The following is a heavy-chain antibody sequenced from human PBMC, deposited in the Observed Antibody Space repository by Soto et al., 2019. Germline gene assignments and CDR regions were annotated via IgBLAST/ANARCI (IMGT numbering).Heavy chain of an antibody. J-gene: IGHJ6*02. D-gene: IGHD1-1*01. CDR1: GFTFSSYA. CDR3: APGNGNYYYYGMDV. CDR2: ISSSGSST. Sequence: EVPLLESGGGLVQPGGSLRLSCAASGFTFSSYAMSWVRQAPGKGLEWVSAISSSGSSTYYADSVKGRFTISRDNSKNTLYLQMNSLRAEDTAVYYCAPGNGNYYYYGMDVWGQGTTVTVSS. V-gene: IGHV3-23*01.